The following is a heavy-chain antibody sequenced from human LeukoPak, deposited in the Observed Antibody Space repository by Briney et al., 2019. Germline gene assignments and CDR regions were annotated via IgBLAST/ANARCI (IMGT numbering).Heavy chain of an antibody. CDR2: IYTSGST. V-gene: IGHV4-4*07. D-gene: IGHD6-13*01. Sequence: SETLSLTCTVSGASISSYYWSWVRQPAGEGLEWIGRIYTSGSTNYRPSLKSRVTMSVDTSKNQFSLKLTSVTAADTAVYYCARDGVENSSWYPLDSWGPGTLVTVSS. CDR1: GASISSYY. CDR3: ARDGVENSSWYPLDS. J-gene: IGHJ4*02.